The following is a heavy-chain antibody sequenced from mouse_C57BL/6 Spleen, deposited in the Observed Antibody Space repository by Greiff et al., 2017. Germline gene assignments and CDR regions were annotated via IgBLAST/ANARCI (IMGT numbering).Heavy chain of an antibody. CDR2: IYPRDGST. V-gene: IGHV1-78*01. CDR1: GYTFTDHT. CDR3: ARSHYDYDYFDY. D-gene: IGHD2-4*01. J-gene: IGHJ2*01. Sequence: VQLQQSDAELVKPGASVKISCKVSGYTFTDHTIHWMKQRPEQGLEWIGYIYPRDGSTKYNEKFKGKATLTADNSSITAYMQLNSLTSEDSAGYFCARSHYDYDYFDYWGQGTTLTVSS.